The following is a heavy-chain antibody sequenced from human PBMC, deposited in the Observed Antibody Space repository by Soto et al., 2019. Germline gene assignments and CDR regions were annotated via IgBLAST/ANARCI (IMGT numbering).Heavy chain of an antibody. D-gene: IGHD6-13*01. CDR3: ARDRRVTNSWSPGDSSFYGLDG. Sequence: PSELLSVTCAVSSCSVTSREYGCEYVSPSPGNGVEVVGHIFYSGTTDYNPSLKSRAAISLDTAKNQVSLELSSVTAADTAVYYCARDRRVTNSWSPGDSSFYGLDGWGQGSKVTVSS. CDR2: IFYSGTT. J-gene: IGHJ6*02. V-gene: IGHV4-30-4*01. CDR1: SCSVTSREYG.